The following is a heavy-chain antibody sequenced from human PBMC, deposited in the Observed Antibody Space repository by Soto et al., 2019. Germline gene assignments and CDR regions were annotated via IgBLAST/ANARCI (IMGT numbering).Heavy chain of an antibody. CDR2: IDPGDSNT. D-gene: IGHD3-3*01. V-gene: IGHV5-51*01. J-gene: IGHJ4*02. Sequence: PGESLKISCNASGYSFTRNWIGWVRQMPGKGLEWLGFIDPGDSNTRYSPSFGDQVTISADKSISTAYVQWSSLKASDTAMDYCARRIYWSGWRHYFDWWGQGTLVTVSS. CDR3: ARRIYWSGWRHYFDW. CDR1: GYSFTRNW.